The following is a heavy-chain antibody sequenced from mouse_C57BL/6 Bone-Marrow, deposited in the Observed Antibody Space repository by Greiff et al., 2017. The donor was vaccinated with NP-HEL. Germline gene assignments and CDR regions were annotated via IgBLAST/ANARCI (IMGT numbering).Heavy chain of an antibody. CDR3: ARVGGFQYYFDY. Sequence: QVQLQQPGAELVKPGASVKLSCKASGYTFTSYWMHWVKQRPGQGLEWIGMIHPNSGSTNYNEKFKSKATLTVDKSSSTAYMQLSSLTSEDSAVYYCARVGGFQYYFDYWGQGTTLTVSS. J-gene: IGHJ2*01. CDR1: GYTFTSYW. CDR2: IHPNSGST. V-gene: IGHV1-64*01.